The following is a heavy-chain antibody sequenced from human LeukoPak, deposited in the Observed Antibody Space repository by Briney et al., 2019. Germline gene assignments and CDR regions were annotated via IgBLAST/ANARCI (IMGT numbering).Heavy chain of an antibody. V-gene: IGHV4-39*01. CDR1: GGSISSSSYY. CDR2: IYYSGNT. CDR3: ARGDDIVTGYYLDY. D-gene: IGHD3-9*01. Sequence: SETLSLTCTVSGGSISSSSYYWGWIRQPPGKGLEWIASIYYSGNTYYNPSLKSRVTISVDTSKNQFSLKLSSVTAADTAVYYCARGDDIVTGYYLDYWGQGTLVTVSS. J-gene: IGHJ4*02.